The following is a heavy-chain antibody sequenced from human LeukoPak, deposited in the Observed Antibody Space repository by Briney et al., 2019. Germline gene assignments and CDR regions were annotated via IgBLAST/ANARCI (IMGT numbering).Heavy chain of an antibody. J-gene: IGHJ6*03. Sequence: SETLSLTCSVSGDSITYFYWSWIRQAAGKGLEWIGRISSSGSTDYNASLKSRVTISVDTSKNQFSLKLSSVTAADTAVYYCARLGFDWLGLYYMDVWGKGTTVTISS. D-gene: IGHD3-9*01. CDR3: ARLGFDWLGLYYMDV. CDR2: ISSSGST. V-gene: IGHV4-4*07. CDR1: GDSITYFY.